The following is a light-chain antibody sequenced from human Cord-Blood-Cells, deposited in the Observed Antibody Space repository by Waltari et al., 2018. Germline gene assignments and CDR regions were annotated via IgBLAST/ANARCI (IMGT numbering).Light chain of an antibody. CDR1: QSISSY. CDR3: QQSYSTLLT. V-gene: IGKV1-39*01. J-gene: IGKJ4*01. CDR2: AAS. Sequence: DIQMTQSPSSLSASVGDRVTLTCRASQSISSYLNWYQQKPGKAPKLLIYAASSLQSGVPSRLSGSGSGTDYTLTISSLQPEDFATYYCQQSYSTLLTFGGGTKVEIK.